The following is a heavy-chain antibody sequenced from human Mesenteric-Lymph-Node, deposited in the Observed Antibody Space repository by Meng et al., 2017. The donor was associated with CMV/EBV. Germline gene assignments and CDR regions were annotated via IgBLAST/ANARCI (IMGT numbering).Heavy chain of an antibody. D-gene: IGHD5-12*01. J-gene: IGHJ4*02. Sequence: KASGDTFTSYGISGVRQAPGQGLEWMGGIIPISGTANHAQKFQGRVTITADKSTSTVYMDLSSLRSEDTAVYYCARAGSGYAPNFDYWGQGTLVTVSS. CDR2: IIPISGTA. CDR1: GDTFTSYG. CDR3: ARAGSGYAPNFDY. V-gene: IGHV1-69*06.